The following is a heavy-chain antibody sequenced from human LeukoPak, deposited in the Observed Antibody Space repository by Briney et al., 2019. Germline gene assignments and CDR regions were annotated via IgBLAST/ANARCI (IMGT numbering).Heavy chain of an antibody. Sequence: NPSQTLSLTCTVSGGSISSGGYYWSWIRQPPGKGLEWIGYIYHSGSTYYNPSLKSRVTISVDRSKNQFSLKLSSVTAADTAVYYCARGGVCSSTSCYRGVYFDYWGQGTLVTVSS. CDR2: IYHSGST. J-gene: IGHJ4*02. D-gene: IGHD2-2*02. CDR3: ARGGVCSSTSCYRGVYFDY. V-gene: IGHV4-30-2*01. CDR1: GGSISSGGYY.